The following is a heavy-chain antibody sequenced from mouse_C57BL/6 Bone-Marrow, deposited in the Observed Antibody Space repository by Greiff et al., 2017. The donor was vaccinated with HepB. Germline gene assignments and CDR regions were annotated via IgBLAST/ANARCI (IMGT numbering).Heavy chain of an antibody. D-gene: IGHD2-4*01. Sequence: EVMLVESGGGLVKPGGSLKLSCAASGFSFSDYGMHWVRQAPAKGLEWVAYISSGSSTIYYADTVKGRFTISRDNAKNTLFLQMTSLRSEDTAMYYCAMRYDYDGIYFDYWGQGTALTVSS. CDR3: AMRYDYDGIYFDY. V-gene: IGHV5-17*01. CDR1: GFSFSDYG. J-gene: IGHJ2*01. CDR2: ISSGSSTI.